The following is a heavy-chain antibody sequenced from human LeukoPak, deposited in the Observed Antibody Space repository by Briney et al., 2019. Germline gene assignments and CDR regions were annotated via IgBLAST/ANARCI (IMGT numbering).Heavy chain of an antibody. V-gene: IGHV5-10-1*01. CDR3: ARLSAAGPGDY. CDR1: GYSFTSYW. CDR2: IDPSDSYT. D-gene: IGHD6-13*01. Sequence: KPGEPLMICCKGAGYSFTSYWSSGVRQMPGKGVEWMGRIDPSDSYTNYSPSFQGHVTISADKSNSTAYLQWSSLKASDTAMYYCARLSAAGPGDYWGQGTLVTVSS. J-gene: IGHJ4*02.